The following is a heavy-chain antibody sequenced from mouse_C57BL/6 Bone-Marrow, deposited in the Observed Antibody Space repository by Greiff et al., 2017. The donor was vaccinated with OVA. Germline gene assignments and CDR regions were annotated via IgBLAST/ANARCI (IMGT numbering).Heavy chain of an antibody. CDR1: GCTFADHT. D-gene: IGHD1-2*01. Sequence: QVQLQQSDVELVKPGASVKISCKVSGCTFADHTIHWMKQRPEQGLEWIGYVYPRDGSTKYNEKFKGKATLTADKSSSTACMQLNSLTSEDSAVYFCARYGPYYFDYWGRGTTLTVSS. V-gene: IGHV1-78*01. J-gene: IGHJ2*01. CDR3: ARYGPYYFDY. CDR2: VYPRDGST.